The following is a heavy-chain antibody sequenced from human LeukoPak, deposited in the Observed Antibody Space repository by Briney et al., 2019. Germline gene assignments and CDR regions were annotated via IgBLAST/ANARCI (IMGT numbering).Heavy chain of an antibody. CDR3: ARAPLSGPPDY. CDR2: IYYSGST. J-gene: IGHJ4*02. Sequence: PSETLSLTCTVSGGSISSYYWSWIRQPPGKGLEWIGYIYYSGSTNYNPSLKSRVTISVDTSKNQFSLKLSSVTAADTAVYYCARAPLSGPPDYWGQGTLVTVSS. CDR1: GGSISSYY. V-gene: IGHV4-59*01. D-gene: IGHD6-19*01.